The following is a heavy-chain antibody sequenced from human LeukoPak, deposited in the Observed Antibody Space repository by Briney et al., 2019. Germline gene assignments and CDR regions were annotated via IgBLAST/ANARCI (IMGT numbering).Heavy chain of an antibody. CDR2: FKTNSGQV. J-gene: IGHJ4*02. D-gene: IGHD2-2*02. V-gene: IGHV3-23*01. CDR3: ARSIPDYTRFDY. Sequence: PGGSLRLSCTASGFVFSTYSMNWVRLAPGKGLEWVSTFKTNSGQVYYAESVRGRFTISRDNSKNTVYLQMSSLRAEDTALYYCARSIPDYTRFDYWGQGALVTVSP. CDR1: GFVFSTYS.